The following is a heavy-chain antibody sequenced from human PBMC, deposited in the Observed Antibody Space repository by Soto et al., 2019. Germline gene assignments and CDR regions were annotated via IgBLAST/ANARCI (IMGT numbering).Heavy chain of an antibody. CDR3: ARALRPYSSGWYREYYGMDV. Sequence: PSQTLSLTCAISGDSVSSNSAAWNWIRQSPSRGLEWLGRTYHRSKWYNDYAVSVKSRITINPDTSKNQFSLQLNSVTPEDTAVYYCARALRPYSSGWYREYYGMDVWGQGTTVTVSS. CDR2: TYHRSKWYN. CDR1: GDSVSSNSAA. V-gene: IGHV6-1*01. D-gene: IGHD6-19*01. J-gene: IGHJ6*02.